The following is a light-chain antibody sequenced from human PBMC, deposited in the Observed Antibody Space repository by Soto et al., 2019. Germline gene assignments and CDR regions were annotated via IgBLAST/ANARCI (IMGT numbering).Light chain of an antibody. V-gene: IGKV3-20*01. Sequence: EIVLTQSPGTLSLSPGESATLSCRASQSVSASYLAWYQQKPGRAPRLLIYGASSRATGIPDRFSAGGSGTDFTFTISRLEPEDFAVYYCQQFGSSPVTFGQGTKVEIK. CDR3: QQFGSSPVT. CDR2: GAS. J-gene: IGKJ2*01. CDR1: QSVSASY.